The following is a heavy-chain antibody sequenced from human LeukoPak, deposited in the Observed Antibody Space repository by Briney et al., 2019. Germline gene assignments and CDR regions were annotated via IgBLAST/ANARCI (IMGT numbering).Heavy chain of an antibody. V-gene: IGHV3-30*04. CDR1: GLTFSTYT. J-gene: IGHJ4*02. CDR2: ISYDGSNK. Sequence: GGSLRLSCEASGLTFSTYTMHWVRQAPGKGLEWVAAISYDGSNKYYADSVKGRFTISRNNSKNRLYLQMNSLRPEDTAVFYCASALDYWGQGTLVTVSS. CDR3: ASALDY.